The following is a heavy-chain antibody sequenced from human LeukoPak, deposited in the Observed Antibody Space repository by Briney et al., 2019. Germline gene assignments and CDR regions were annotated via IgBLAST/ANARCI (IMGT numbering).Heavy chain of an antibody. V-gene: IGHV3-33*05. CDR2: IQSDGSKE. D-gene: IGHD3-22*01. CDR1: GLIFRTFG. J-gene: IGHJ3*01. Sequence: GGSLRLSCVGSGLIFRTFGIHWVRQAPGRGLEWVAAIQSDGSKEYYAESVEGRFTISRDNSKNTVYVQMSGLRPDDTAVYYCARDQWFDSSGHQAAFDVRGRGTMVTVSS. CDR3: ARDQWFDSSGHQAAFDV.